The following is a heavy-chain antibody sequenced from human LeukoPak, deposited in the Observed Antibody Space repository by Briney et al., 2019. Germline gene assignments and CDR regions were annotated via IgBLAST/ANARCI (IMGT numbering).Heavy chain of an antibody. Sequence: GGSLRLSCSASEFSFSNFWVSWVRQAPGKGPEWVANIKQDGSEKYYVDSVKGRFTISRDNAETSLHLQMNSLRAEDTAVYYCARGGNHGDYWYFDLWGRGTLVTVSS. CDR2: IKQDGSEK. D-gene: IGHD4-17*01. CDR3: ARGGNHGDYWYFDL. V-gene: IGHV3-7*01. J-gene: IGHJ2*01. CDR1: EFSFSNFW.